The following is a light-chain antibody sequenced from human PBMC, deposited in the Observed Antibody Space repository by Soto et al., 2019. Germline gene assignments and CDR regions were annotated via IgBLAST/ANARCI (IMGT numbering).Light chain of an antibody. Sequence: DIVMTQSPLSLPVTPGEPASISCRSSQSLLHSNGYNYLDWYLQKPGQSPQLLIYLGSNRASGVPDRFSGSGSGTDFTLKISRVEAEYVGVYYCMQAIQTPSNLGQGTRLESK. J-gene: IGKJ5*01. CDR2: LGS. CDR3: MQAIQTPSN. V-gene: IGKV2-28*01. CDR1: QSLLHSNGYNY.